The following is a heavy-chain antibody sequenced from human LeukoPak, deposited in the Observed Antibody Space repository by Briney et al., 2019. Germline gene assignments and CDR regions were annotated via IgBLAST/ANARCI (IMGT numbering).Heavy chain of an antibody. CDR1: GGTFSSYA. V-gene: IGHV1-69*04. CDR3: ASNTYYYDSSGYTFDY. Sequence: VASVKVSCKASGGTFSSYAISWVRQAPGQGLEWMGRIIPILGIANYAQKFQGRVTITADKSTSTAYMGLSSLRSEDTAVYYCASNTYYYDSSGYTFDYWGQGTLVTVSS. CDR2: IIPILGIA. J-gene: IGHJ4*02. D-gene: IGHD3-22*01.